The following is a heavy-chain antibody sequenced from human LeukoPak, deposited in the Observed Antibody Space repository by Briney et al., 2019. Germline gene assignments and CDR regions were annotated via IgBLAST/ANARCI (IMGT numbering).Heavy chain of an antibody. J-gene: IGHJ6*03. CDR3: ARVPYCSGGSCPFWGHYMDV. CDR2: INPNSGGT. CDR1: GYTFTGYY. D-gene: IGHD2-15*01. V-gene: IGHV1-2*02. Sequence: GASVKVSCKASGYTFTGYYIHWGRQAPGQGLEWMGWINPNSGGTNYAQEFQGRVTITRDTAISTAYMELSRLRSDDTAVYYCARVPYCSGGSCPFWGHYMDVWGKGTTVTISS.